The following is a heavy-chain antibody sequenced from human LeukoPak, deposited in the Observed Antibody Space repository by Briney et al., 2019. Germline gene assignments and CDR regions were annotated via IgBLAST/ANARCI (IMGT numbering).Heavy chain of an antibody. V-gene: IGHV4-59*01. CDR1: GGSISSYY. CDR2: IYYSGST. Sequence: SETLSLTCTVSGGSISSYYWSWIRQPPGKGPEWIGYIYYSGSTNYNPSLKSRVTISVDTSKNQFSLKLSSVTAADTAVYYCARGFGSGSYTTGCYYYMDVWGKGTTVTVSS. J-gene: IGHJ6*03. D-gene: IGHD3-10*01. CDR3: ARGFGSGSYTTGCYYYMDV.